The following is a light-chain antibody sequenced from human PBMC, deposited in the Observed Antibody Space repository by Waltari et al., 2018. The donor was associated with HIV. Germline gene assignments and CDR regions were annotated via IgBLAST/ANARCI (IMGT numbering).Light chain of an antibody. CDR3: QQYNTWWT. CDR1: QSVRYK. Sequence: EIVMTQSPALLSVSTGERAFLSCRASQSVRYKLAWYQQKPGQAHRLLIYGASLRATGIPARFSGSASVTDFILTIISLQSEDSAVYYCQQYNTWWTFGQGTKVEFK. J-gene: IGKJ1*01. CDR2: GAS. V-gene: IGKV3-15*01.